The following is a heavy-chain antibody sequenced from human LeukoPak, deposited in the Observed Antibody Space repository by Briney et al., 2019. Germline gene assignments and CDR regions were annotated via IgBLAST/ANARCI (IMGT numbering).Heavy chain of an antibody. Sequence: GGSLRLSCAASGGTFSDYNRRWIRQAPGKGLEWVASISRSGRSKYYADSVKGRFTIYRDNAKNSLFLQMNSLRAEDTAVYYCARVLRYCSGGNCYSGGLGYMDVWGKGTTVTVSS. V-gene: IGHV3-11*01. J-gene: IGHJ6*03. CDR3: ARVLRYCSGGNCYSGGLGYMDV. CDR1: GGTFSDYN. CDR2: ISRSGRSK. D-gene: IGHD2-15*01.